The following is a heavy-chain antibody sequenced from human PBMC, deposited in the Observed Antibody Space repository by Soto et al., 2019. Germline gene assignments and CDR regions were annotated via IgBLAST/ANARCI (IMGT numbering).Heavy chain of an antibody. CDR1: GFTFSSYV. V-gene: IGHV3-23*01. CDR3: AKDNSPYSGYNSFDY. CDR2: ISGSGTNT. D-gene: IGHD5-12*01. Sequence: EVRLLESGGGLIQPGGSLRLSCAASGFTFSSYVMSWVRQAPGTGLEWVSGISGSGTNTYYADSVKGRFTISRDNSKKTLYLQMTSLRAEDTAEYYCAKDNSPYSGYNSFDYWGEGTLVTVSS. J-gene: IGHJ4*02.